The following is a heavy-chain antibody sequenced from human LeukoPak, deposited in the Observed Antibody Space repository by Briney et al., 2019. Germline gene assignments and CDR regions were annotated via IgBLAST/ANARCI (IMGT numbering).Heavy chain of an antibody. J-gene: IGHJ5*02. Sequence: ASVKVSCKASGGTFSSYAISWVRQAPGQRLEWMGWINAGNGNTKYSQKFQGRVTITRDTSASTAYMELSSLRSDDTAVYYCAREVGGSYNWFDPWGQGTLVTVSS. CDR1: GGTFSSYA. CDR2: INAGNGNT. CDR3: AREVGGSYNWFDP. D-gene: IGHD2-15*01. V-gene: IGHV1-3*01.